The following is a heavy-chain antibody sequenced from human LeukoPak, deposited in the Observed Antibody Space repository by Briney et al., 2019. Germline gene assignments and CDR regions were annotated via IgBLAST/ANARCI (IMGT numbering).Heavy chain of an antibody. J-gene: IGHJ4*02. D-gene: IGHD3-22*01. CDR2: TYYRSQWSN. CDR1: GDSVSNNIAA. Sequence: SQTLSLTCAISGDSVSNNIAAWNWIRQSPSRGLEWLGRTYYRSQWSNDYAASVKSRLTINPDTSKNQFSLQLNSVPPEDTAVYYCAREDYYDSSGYYYGRGYFDYWGQGTLVTVSS. V-gene: IGHV6-1*01. CDR3: AREDYYDSSGYYYGRGYFDY.